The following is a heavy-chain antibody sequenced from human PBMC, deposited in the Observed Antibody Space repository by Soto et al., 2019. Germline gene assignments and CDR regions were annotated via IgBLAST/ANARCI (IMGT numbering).Heavy chain of an antibody. V-gene: IGHV1-3*01. Sequence: QAQLVQSGAEVKKPGASVKVSCTASGYTLSSFGIHWVRQAPGQRLEWMGWINAGNGNTKYSQKLQGRVTFSRDTSANTAYMELTSLTSEDTAVYYCVRTRQQWLVGDSWGQGSLVTVSS. CDR2: INAGNGNT. D-gene: IGHD6-19*01. J-gene: IGHJ4*02. CDR3: VRTRQQWLVGDS. CDR1: GYTLSSFG.